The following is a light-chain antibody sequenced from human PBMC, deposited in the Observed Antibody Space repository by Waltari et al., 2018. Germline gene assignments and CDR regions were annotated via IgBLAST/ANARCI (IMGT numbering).Light chain of an antibody. CDR3: MQALQTPT. CDR2: LGS. Sequence: DIVMTQSPLSLPVTPGEPASISCRSSQSLLHSNGYNYLDWYLQKPGQSPQLLIYLGSNRASGVPDRFSGSGSGTDFTLKISRVEAEDVGGYYCMQALQTPTFGQGTKVEIK. J-gene: IGKJ1*01. CDR1: QSLLHSNGYNY. V-gene: IGKV2-28*01.